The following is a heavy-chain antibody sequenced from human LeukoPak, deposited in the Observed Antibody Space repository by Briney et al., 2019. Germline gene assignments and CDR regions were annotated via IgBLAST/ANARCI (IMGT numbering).Heavy chain of an antibody. CDR2: INHSGST. CDR1: GGSFSGYY. CDR3: ARVEVVPAGWFDP. J-gene: IGHJ5*02. V-gene: IGHV4-34*01. Sequence: PSETLSLTCAVYGGSFSGYYWSWIRQPPGKGLEWIGEINHSGSTNYNPSLKGRVTISVDTSKNQFSLKLSSVTAADTAVYNCARVEVVPAGWFDPWGQGTLVTVSS. D-gene: IGHD2-15*01.